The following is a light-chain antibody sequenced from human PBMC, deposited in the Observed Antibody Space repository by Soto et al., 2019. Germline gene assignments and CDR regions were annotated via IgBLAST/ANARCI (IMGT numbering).Light chain of an antibody. V-gene: IGLV2-14*03. J-gene: IGLJ1*01. CDR3: SSYTSSSTPYV. CDR1: SSDVGGHNY. CDR2: EVS. Sequence: QSALTQPASVSGSPGQSITISCTGTSSDVGGHNYVSWYQQHPGKAPKLMIYEVSNRPSGDSDRFSGSKSGNTASLTISGLQAEDEADYYCSSYTSSSTPYVFGSGTKVTVL.